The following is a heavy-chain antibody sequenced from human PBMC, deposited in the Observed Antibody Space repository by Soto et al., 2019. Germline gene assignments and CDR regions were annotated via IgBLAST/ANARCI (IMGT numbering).Heavy chain of an antibody. J-gene: IGHJ4*02. V-gene: IGHV2-5*02. Sequence: QITLKESGPPLVKPTQTLTLTCTFSGFSLTTSGVGVGWVRQPPGKALDWLALIYWDDDKRYSPALKSRLTVTKYTTKIQVVLTRTTVDPVDTATYYCAQFGAGGGGYFKYWGQGTLVTVSS. D-gene: IGHD3-16*01. CDR1: GFSLTTSGVG. CDR2: IYWDDDK. CDR3: AQFGAGGGGYFKY.